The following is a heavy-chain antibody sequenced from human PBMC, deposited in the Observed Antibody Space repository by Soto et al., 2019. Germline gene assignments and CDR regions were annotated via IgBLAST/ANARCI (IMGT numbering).Heavy chain of an antibody. J-gene: IGHJ4*01. V-gene: IGHV3-33*01. CDR1: GFTFTNYG. Sequence: QMQLVESGGGVVQPGRSLRLSCAASGFTFTNYGMHWVRQAPGKGLEWVAIICYEGSNKYYADSVKGRFTISRDNSKNTVTLHINSLRAEDTAVYYCAAGKPLHYGGQGTLVTVSS. CDR2: ICYEGSNK. CDR3: AAGKPLHY.